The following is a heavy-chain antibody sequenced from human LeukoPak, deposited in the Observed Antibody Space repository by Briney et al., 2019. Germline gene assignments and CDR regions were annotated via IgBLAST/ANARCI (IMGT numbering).Heavy chain of an antibody. J-gene: IGHJ4*02. CDR3: GKQQLVRGSEVGFDY. D-gene: IGHD6-13*01. V-gene: IGHV3-64D*06. CDR1: GFTFSSYA. Sequence: PGGSLRLSCSASGFTFSSYAMHWVRQAPGKGLEYVSAISSNGGSTYYADSVKGRFTISRDNSKNTLYLQMSSLRAEDTAVYYCGKQQLVRGSEVGFDYWGQGTLVTVSS. CDR2: ISSNGGST.